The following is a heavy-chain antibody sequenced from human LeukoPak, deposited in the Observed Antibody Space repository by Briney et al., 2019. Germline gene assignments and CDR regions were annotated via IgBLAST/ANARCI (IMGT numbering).Heavy chain of an antibody. V-gene: IGHV4-39*01. CDR3: ATMVRGVIHY. CDR2: IYYSGST. Sequence: PSETLSLTCTVSGGSISSNNHYWGWIRQPPGKGLEWIGSIYYSGSTYYNPSLKSRVTISVDTSKNQFSLKLSSVTAADTAVYYCATMVRGVIHYWGQGTLVTVSS. D-gene: IGHD3-10*01. CDR1: GGSISSNNHY. J-gene: IGHJ4*02.